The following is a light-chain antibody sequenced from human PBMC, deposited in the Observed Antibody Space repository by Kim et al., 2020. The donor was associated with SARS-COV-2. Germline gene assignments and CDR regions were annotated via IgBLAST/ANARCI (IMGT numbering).Light chain of an antibody. J-gene: IGKJ2*01. CDR1: QSISSW. V-gene: IGKV1-5*01. CDR2: DAS. CDR3: QQYNSYWYT. Sequence: SASVGDRVTITCRASQSISSWLAWYQQKRGKAPKLLIYDASSLESGVPSRFSGSGSGTEFTLTISSLQPDDFATYYCQQYNSYWYTFGQGTKLEI.